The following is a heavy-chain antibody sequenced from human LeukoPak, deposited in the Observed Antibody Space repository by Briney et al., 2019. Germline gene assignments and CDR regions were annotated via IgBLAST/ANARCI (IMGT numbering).Heavy chain of an antibody. J-gene: IGHJ4*02. Sequence: PSETLSLTCTVSGGSISINTYYWGWIRQSPGKGLDWIGSTFYKRSTYYNPSLKSRVTISVDTSKNHFSLQLSSVTAADTAVYYCARSRYYDGRGYFFDYWGQGILVTVSS. CDR2: TFYKRST. CDR1: GGSISINTYY. V-gene: IGHV4-39*01. D-gene: IGHD3-22*01. CDR3: ARSRYYDGRGYFFDY.